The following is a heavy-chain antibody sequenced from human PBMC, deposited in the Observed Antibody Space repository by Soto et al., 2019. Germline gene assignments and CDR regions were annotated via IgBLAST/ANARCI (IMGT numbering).Heavy chain of an antibody. J-gene: IGHJ4*02. V-gene: IGHV3-48*03. CDR3: ARGLRNYYDRSGLHY. Sequence: EVQLVESGGGLVQPGGSLRLSCVGSEFTFSNYEMNWVRQAPGKGLEWASYISYTGSTIYYADSVRGRFTISRDNSKNSLYLQMNSLRAEDTAVYYCARGLRNYYDRSGLHYWGQGTLVTVSS. CDR2: ISYTGSTI. CDR1: EFTFSNYE. D-gene: IGHD3-22*01.